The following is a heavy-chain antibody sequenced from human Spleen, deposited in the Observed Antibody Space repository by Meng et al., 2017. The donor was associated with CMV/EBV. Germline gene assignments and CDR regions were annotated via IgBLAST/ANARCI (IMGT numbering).Heavy chain of an antibody. Sequence: SETLSLTCTASGGTVSNGSFYWSWIRQPPGKGLEWIGYIYRNGDINYKPSLKSRVTISLDTSKNQSSLKLNSVTAADTAVYYCARDRRAYGGKGLDIWGQGTMVTVSS. J-gene: IGHJ3*02. V-gene: IGHV4-61*01. CDR3: ARDRRAYGGKGLDI. CDR1: GGTVSNGSFY. CDR2: IYRNGDI. D-gene: IGHD4-23*01.